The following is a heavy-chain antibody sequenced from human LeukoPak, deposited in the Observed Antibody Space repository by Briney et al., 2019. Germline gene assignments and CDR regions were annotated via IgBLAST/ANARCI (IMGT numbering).Heavy chain of an antibody. CDR1: GFTFSSYA. D-gene: IGHD5/OR15-5a*01. CDR3: AKGGLSRAGLDF. Sequence: GVSLRLSCAAPGFTFSSYAMTWVRQAPGKGLEWVSSISDRDHNTYYADSVKGRFTISRDNSKNTLYLQMNSLRAEDTAVYYCAKGGLSRAGLDFWGQGTLVTVSS. CDR2: ISDRDHNT. J-gene: IGHJ4*02. V-gene: IGHV3-23*01.